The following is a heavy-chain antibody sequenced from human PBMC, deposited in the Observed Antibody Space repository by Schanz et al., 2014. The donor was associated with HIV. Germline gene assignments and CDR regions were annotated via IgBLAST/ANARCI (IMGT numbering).Heavy chain of an antibody. CDR1: GFTFSSYA. V-gene: IGHV3-23*01. J-gene: IGHJ4*02. D-gene: IGHD6-19*01. CDR2: ISGSGDGT. Sequence: EVQLLDSGGGLVQPGGSLRLSCAASGFTFSSYAMSWVRQAPGKGLEWVSTISGSGDGTYYADSMKGRVTISRDNSKNILYLQMNSLRAEDTALYYCSKATSGSRGWYTGSDWGQGTLVTVSS. CDR3: SKATSGSRGWYTGSD.